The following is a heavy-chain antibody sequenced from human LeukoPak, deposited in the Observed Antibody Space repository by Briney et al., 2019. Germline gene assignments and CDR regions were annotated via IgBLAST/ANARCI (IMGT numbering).Heavy chain of an antibody. Sequence: GGSLRLSCAASGFTFSSYWMSWVRQAPGKGLEWVANIKQDGSEKYYVDSVKGRFTISRDNAKNSLYLQMNSLRAEDTAVYYCAREEGGYSYGSIFDYWGQGTLVTVSS. CDR3: AREEGGYSYGSIFDY. J-gene: IGHJ4*02. D-gene: IGHD5-18*01. CDR2: IKQDGSEK. V-gene: IGHV3-7*01. CDR1: GFTFSSYW.